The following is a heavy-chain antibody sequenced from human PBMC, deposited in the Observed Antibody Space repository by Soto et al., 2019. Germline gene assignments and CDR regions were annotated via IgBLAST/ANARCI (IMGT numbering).Heavy chain of an antibody. D-gene: IGHD3-16*01. J-gene: IGHJ4*02. Sequence: PSETLSLTCTVSGGSVSSGSYYWSWIRQPPGKGLEWIGYIYYSGSTNYNPSLKSRVTISVDTSKNQFSLKLSSVTAADTAVYYCAREREGVYFDYWGQGTLVTVSS. CDR3: AREREGVYFDY. CDR2: IYYSGST. CDR1: GGSVSSGSYY. V-gene: IGHV4-61*01.